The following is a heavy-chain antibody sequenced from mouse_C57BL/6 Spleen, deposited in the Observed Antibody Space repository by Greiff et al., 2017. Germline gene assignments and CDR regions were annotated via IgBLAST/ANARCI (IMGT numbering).Heavy chain of an antibody. V-gene: IGHV1-81*01. CDR2: IYPRSGNT. D-gene: IGHD2-4*01. CDR3: ARWINDDDGGGYFDV. J-gene: IGHJ1*03. Sequence: VQLQQSGAELARPGASVKLSCKASGYTFTSYGISWVKQRTGQGLEWIGEIYPRSGNTYYNEKFKGKATLTADKSSSTAYMELRSLTSEDSAVYFCARWINDDDGGGYFDVWGTGTTVTVSS. CDR1: GYTFTSYG.